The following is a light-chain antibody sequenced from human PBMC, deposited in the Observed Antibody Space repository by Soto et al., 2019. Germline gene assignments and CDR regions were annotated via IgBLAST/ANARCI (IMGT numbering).Light chain of an antibody. V-gene: IGLV2-14*01. CDR1: SSDVGGYNY. Sequence: QSALTQPASVSGSPGQSITISRTGTSSDVGGYNYVSWYQQHPGKAPKLMIYEVSNRPSGVSNRFSGSKSGNTASLTISGLQAEDEADYYCSSYTSTRVFGTGTKVTVL. CDR3: SSYTSTRV. CDR2: EVS. J-gene: IGLJ1*01.